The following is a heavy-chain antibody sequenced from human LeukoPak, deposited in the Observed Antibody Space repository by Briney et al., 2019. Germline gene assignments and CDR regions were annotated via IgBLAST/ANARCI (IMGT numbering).Heavy chain of an antibody. CDR3: ARDRDYGAGIFDY. D-gene: IGHD3-10*01. CDR2: INPNSGGT. CDR1: GYTFTGYY. J-gene: IGHJ4*02. V-gene: IGHV1-2*02. Sequence: ASVKVSCKASGYTFTGYYMHWVRQAPGQGLEWMGWINPNSGGTNYAQKFQGRVTMTRDTSISTAYMELNRLRSDDTAVYYCARDRDYGAGIFDYWGQGTLVTVSS.